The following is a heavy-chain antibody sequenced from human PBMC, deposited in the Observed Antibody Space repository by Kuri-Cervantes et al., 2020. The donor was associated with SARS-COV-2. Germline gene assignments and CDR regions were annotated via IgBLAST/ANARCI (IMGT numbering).Heavy chain of an antibody. CDR2: INHSGST. J-gene: IGHJ4*02. CDR1: GGSFSGYY. CDR3: ARLGFNWNYGPNFDY. D-gene: IGHD1-7*01. V-gene: IGHV4-34*01. Sequence: ESLKISCAVYGGSFSGYYWSWIRQPPGKGLEWIGEINHSGSTNYNPSLKSRVTISVDTSKNQFSLKLSSVTAADTAVYYCARLGFNWNYGPNFDYWGQGTLVTVSS.